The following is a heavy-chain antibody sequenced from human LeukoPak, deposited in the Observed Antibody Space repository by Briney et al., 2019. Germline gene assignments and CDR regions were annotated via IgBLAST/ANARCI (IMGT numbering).Heavy chain of an antibody. J-gene: IGHJ4*02. D-gene: IGHD2-21*01. CDR2: ISHSGNT. Sequence: SETLSLTCIVSGGAVNSYYWSWIRQTPEKGLEWIGYISHSGNTDYAPSLKSRVTMSLDTSKNQFSLKLSSVTAADTALYYCARGFCADEICQVFTNWGQGILVTVSS. CDR3: ARGFCADEICQVFTN. V-gene: IGHV4-59*02. CDR1: GGAVNSYY.